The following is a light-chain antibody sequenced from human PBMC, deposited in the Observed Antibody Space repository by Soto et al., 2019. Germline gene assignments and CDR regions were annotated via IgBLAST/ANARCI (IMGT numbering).Light chain of an antibody. Sequence: EIXLTQSPGTLSLSPGERATLFCRASQSVSSNYLAWYQQKPGQAPRLLIYGASSRATGIPDRFSGSGSGTDFTLTISRLEPEDFAVYYCQQYGSSPGTFGQGTKVEIK. V-gene: IGKV3-20*01. CDR2: GAS. J-gene: IGKJ1*01. CDR1: QSVSSNY. CDR3: QQYGSSPGT.